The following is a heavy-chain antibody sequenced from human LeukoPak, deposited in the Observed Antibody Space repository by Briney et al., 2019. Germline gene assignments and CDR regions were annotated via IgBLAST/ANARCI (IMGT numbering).Heavy chain of an antibody. Sequence: PSETLSLTCTVSGGSISSGGYYWSWIRQHPGKGLEWIGYIHYSGSTYYNPSLKSRVTISVDTSKNQFSLKLSSVTAADTAVYYCARDHRPFLSIAARRYYYMDVWGKGTTVTVSS. CDR1: GGSISSGGYY. J-gene: IGHJ6*03. CDR2: IHYSGST. V-gene: IGHV4-31*03. CDR3: ARDHRPFLSIAARRYYYMDV. D-gene: IGHD6-6*01.